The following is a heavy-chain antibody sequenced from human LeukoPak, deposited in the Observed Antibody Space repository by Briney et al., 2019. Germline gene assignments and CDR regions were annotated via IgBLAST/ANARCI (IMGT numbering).Heavy chain of an antibody. CDR1: GFTFSSYS. CDR3: AGGRSGGSCFSY. CDR2: ISSSSSYI. D-gene: IGHD2-15*01. Sequence: PGGSLRLSCAASGFTFSSYSMNWVRQAPGEGLEWVSSISSSSSYIYYADSVKGRFTISRDNAKNSLYLQMNSLRAEDTAVYYCAGGRSGGSCFSYLGPGTLVTVSS. V-gene: IGHV3-21*01. J-gene: IGHJ1*01.